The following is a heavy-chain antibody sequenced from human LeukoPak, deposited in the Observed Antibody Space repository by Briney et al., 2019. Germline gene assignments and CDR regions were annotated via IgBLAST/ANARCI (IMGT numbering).Heavy chain of an antibody. CDR2: IHYSGSSGST. J-gene: IGHJ4*02. D-gene: IGHD6-13*01. V-gene: IGHV4-59*02. CDR1: GGSVTSYY. CDR3: ARVSDLAAAGTYDY. Sequence: SETLSLTCTVSGGSVTSYYWSWIRQPPGKGLEWIGNIHYSGSSGSTNYNPSLKSRVTTSVDTSTNQLSLRLSSVTAADTAVYYCARVSDLAAAGTYDYWGRGTLVTVSS.